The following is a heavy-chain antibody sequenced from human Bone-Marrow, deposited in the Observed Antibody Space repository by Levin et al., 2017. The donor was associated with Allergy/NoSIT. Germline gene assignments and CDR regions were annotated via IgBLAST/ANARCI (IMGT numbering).Heavy chain of an antibody. CDR1: GFTFDDYT. D-gene: IGHD3-10*01. CDR2: ITWDGSKT. V-gene: IGHV3-43*01. CDR3: AKDERRQSASGSPIDY. Sequence: GGSLRLSCAASGFTFDDYTMNWVRLAPGKGLEWVSLITWDGSKTYTADSVKGRFTISRDNSKNSLYLQMNSLRTDDTAMYYCAKDERRQSASGSPIDYWGQGTLVTVSS. J-gene: IGHJ4*02.